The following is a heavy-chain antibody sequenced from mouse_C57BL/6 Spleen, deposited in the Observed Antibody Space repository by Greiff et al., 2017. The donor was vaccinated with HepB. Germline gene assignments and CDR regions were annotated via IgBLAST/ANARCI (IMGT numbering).Heavy chain of an antibody. J-gene: IGHJ4*01. CDR1: GFTFSSYA. D-gene: IGHD2-14*01. CDR2: ISSGGDYI. V-gene: IGHV5-9-1*02. CDR3: TRDGGVRRGDDYAMDY. Sequence: EVKVEESGEGLVKPGGSLKLSCAASGFTFSSYAMSWVRQTPEKRLEWVAYISSGGDYIYYADTVKGRFTISRDNARNTLYLQKSSRKSEDTAMNYWTRDGGVRRGDDYAMDYWGQGTSVTVSS.